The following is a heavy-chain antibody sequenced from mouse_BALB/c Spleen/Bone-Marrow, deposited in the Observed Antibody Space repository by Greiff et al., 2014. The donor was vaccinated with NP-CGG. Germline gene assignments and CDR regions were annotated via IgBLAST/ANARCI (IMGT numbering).Heavy chain of an antibody. CDR1: GFTFSDYY. CDR3: ARDGDYKYAWFAY. J-gene: IGHJ3*01. V-gene: IGHV5-4*02. D-gene: IGHD2-14*01. Sequence: EVQLVESGGDLVKPGGSLKLSCAASGFTFSDYYMYWVRQTPEKRLEWVATISDGGSYTYYPDSVKGRFTISRDNAKNNLYLHMSSLKSEDTAVYYCARDGDYKYAWFAYWGQGTLVTVSA. CDR2: ISDGGSYT.